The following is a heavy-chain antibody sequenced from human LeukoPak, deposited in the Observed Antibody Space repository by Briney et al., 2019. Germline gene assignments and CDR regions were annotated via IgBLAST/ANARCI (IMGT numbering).Heavy chain of an antibody. CDR2: IYTSGST. J-gene: IGHJ5*02. CDR3: AREIGSGRGYVWGSYRESSYNWFDP. D-gene: IGHD3-16*02. V-gene: IGHV4-4*07. Sequence: PSETLSLTCTASGGSISSYYWSWIRQPAGKGLEWIGRIYTSGSTNYNPSLKSRVTMSVDTSKNQFSLKLSSVTAADTAVYYCAREIGSGRGYVWGSYRESSYNWFDPWGQGTLVTVSS. CDR1: GGSISSYY.